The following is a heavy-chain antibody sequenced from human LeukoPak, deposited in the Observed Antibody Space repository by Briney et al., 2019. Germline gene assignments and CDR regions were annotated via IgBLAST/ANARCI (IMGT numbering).Heavy chain of an antibody. CDR2: IYSGGNT. D-gene: IGHD3-16*01. J-gene: IGHJ6*03. CDR1: GFTVSSTY. CDR3: ARGRGAYYFYMDV. Sequence: QAGGSLRLSCAASGFTVSSTYMSWGRQAPGKGLEWVSVIYSGGNTYYSDSVKGRFTISRDNSKNTLFLQMNSLRAEDTAVYYCARGRGAYYFYMDVWGKGTTVTVSS. V-gene: IGHV3-53*01.